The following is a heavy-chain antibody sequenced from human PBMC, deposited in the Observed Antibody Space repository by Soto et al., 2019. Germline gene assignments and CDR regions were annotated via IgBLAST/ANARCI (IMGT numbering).Heavy chain of an antibody. CDR1: GASISSTSYY. CDR3: VGSVTLVGGVNAVDY. J-gene: IGHJ4*02. D-gene: IGHD3-10*01. V-gene: IGHV4-39*01. Sequence: QLQMQESGPGLVKFSETLSLTCTVSGASISSTSYYWGWIRLPPGKGLEWIASMSYSESTYYNPSLKSRVTISADTSKNQFSLNLNSVTAADTAIYYCVGSVTLVGGVNAVDYWDQGTLVTVSS. CDR2: MSYSEST.